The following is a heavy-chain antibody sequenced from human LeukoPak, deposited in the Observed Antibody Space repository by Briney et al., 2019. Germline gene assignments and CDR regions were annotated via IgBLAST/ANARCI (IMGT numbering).Heavy chain of an antibody. CDR1: GASISSYS. Sequence: PSETLSLTCTVSGASISSYSWSWVRQPPGKGLEWVGHILYGGSTNYNPSLKSRVTISLDTPKNHFSLKLSSVTAADKAMYYCAREASYFDYWGQGTLVTVSS. J-gene: IGHJ4*02. V-gene: IGHV4-59*01. CDR3: AREASYFDY. CDR2: ILYGGST.